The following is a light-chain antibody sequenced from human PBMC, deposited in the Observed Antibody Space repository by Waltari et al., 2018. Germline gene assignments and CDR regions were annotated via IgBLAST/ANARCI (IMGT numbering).Light chain of an antibody. Sequence: SCRASQSISKYLVWYQQKPGQAPRLRSYEASIRATGIPDRFSGSGSGTDFSLIISRLEPEDFAVYYCQKYEALPATFGQGTKVEIK. CDR3: QKYEALPAT. J-gene: IGKJ1*01. CDR2: EAS. V-gene: IGKV3-20*01. CDR1: QSISKY.